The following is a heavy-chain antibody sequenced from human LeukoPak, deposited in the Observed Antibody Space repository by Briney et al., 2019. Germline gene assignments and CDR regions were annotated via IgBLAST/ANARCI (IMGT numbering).Heavy chain of an antibody. J-gene: IGHJ4*02. CDR2: IYPDDSDT. V-gene: IGHV5-51*01. CDR1: GSSFISYW. CDR3: ARGGIDSAMLTTERFDY. D-gene: IGHD5-18*01. Sequence: GESLKISCQGSGSSFISYWIGWVRKMPGKGLEWMGIIYPDDSDTRYSPSFQGQVTISADKSISTAYLQWSSLKASDTAMYYCARGGIDSAMLTTERFDYWGQGTLVTVSS.